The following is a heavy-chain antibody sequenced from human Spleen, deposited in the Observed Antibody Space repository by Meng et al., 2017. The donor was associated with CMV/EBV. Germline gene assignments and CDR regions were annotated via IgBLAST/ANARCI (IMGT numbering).Heavy chain of an antibody. CDR2: IYHSGGT. Sequence: SETLSLTCTVSGYSISSGYYWGWIRQPPGKGLEWLGSIYHSGGTYYNPSLKSRVTISVDTSKNQFSLKLSSVTAADTAVYYCATRSSHCSSTSCYTGYFDYWGQGTLVTVSS. CDR3: ATRSSHCSSTSCYTGYFDY. D-gene: IGHD2-2*02. CDR1: GYSISSGYY. V-gene: IGHV4-38-2*02. J-gene: IGHJ4*02.